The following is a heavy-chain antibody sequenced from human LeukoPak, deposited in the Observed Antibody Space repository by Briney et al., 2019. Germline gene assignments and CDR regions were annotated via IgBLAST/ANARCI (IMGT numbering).Heavy chain of an antibody. J-gene: IGHJ4*02. CDR3: ARGWFGELWPFFGY. D-gene: IGHD3-10*01. Sequence: PSETLSLTCTVPGGSISSGDYYWSWIRQPPGKGLEWIGYIYHSGSTYYNPSLKSRVTISVDRSKNQFSLKLSSVTAADTAVYYCARGWFGELWPFFGYWGQGTLVTVSS. CDR2: IYHSGST. CDR1: GGSISSGDYY. V-gene: IGHV4-30-2*01.